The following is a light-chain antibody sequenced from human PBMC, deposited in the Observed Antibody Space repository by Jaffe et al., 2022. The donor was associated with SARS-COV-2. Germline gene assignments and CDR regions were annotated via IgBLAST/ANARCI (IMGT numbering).Light chain of an antibody. CDR3: SSYTSSSTWV. V-gene: IGLV2-14*01. CDR2: EVS. Sequence: QSALTQPASVSGSPGQSITISCTGSSSDVGGYKYVSWYQQHPGKAPRLIIYEVSNRPSGGSDRFSGSKSGNTASLTISGLQAEDEADYYCSSYTSSSTWVFGGGTKVTVL. J-gene: IGLJ3*02. CDR1: SSDVGGYKY.